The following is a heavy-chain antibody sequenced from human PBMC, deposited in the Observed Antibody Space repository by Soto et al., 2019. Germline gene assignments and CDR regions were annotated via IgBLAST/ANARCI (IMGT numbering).Heavy chain of an antibody. CDR1: GGSCSGYY. D-gene: IGHD2-8*02. Sequence: PSETLSLTCAVYGGSCSGYYWTWIRQPPGTGLEWIGEINHSGSTNYNPSLKSRVTISVDTSKNQFSLKLTSVTAADTSVYYCARDKITGRFGYWGQGTLVTVS. V-gene: IGHV4-34*01. J-gene: IGHJ4*02. CDR3: ARDKITGRFGY. CDR2: INHSGST.